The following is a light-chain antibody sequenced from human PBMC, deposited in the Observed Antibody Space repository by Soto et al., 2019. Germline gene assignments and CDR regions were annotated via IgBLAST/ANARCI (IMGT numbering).Light chain of an antibody. CDR1: SSDVGSYNL. CDR2: XVT. Sequence: QSALTQPASVSGSPGQSITISCTGTSSDVGSYNLVSWYQQHPGKAPXLMVYXVTKRPSXXXXXFXXXXXXXXXXXXXXGXQAEDEADYYCCSYAGRSTYVFGTGTKLTVL. V-gene: IGLV2-23*02. CDR3: CSYAGRSTYV. J-gene: IGLJ1*01.